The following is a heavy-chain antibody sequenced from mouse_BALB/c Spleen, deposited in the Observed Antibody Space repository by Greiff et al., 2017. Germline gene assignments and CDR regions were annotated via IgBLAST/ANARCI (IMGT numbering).Heavy chain of an antibody. CDR3: ARGGNRGNYEFAY. CDR1: GFNIKDTY. D-gene: IGHD2-1*01. Sequence: EVQLQQSGAELVKPGASVKLSCTASGFNIKDTYMHWVKQRPEQGLEWIGRIDPANGNTKYDPKFQGKATITADTSSNTAYLQLSSLTSEDTAVYYCARGGNRGNYEFAYWGQGTLVTVSA. J-gene: IGHJ3*01. CDR2: IDPANGNT. V-gene: IGHV14-3*02.